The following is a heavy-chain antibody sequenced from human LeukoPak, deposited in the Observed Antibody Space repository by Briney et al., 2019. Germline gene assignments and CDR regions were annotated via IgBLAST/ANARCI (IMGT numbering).Heavy chain of an antibody. CDR3: ARQARVGSWFDP. J-gene: IGHJ5*02. CDR2: IYYSGST. Sequence: PSETLSLTCTVSGGSISSYYWSWIRQPPGKGLEWIGYIYYSGSTNYNPSLKSRVTISVDTSKNQFSLKLSSVTAADTAVYYCARQARVGSWFDPWGQGTLVTVSS. D-gene: IGHD1-26*01. CDR1: GGSISSYY. V-gene: IGHV4-59*08.